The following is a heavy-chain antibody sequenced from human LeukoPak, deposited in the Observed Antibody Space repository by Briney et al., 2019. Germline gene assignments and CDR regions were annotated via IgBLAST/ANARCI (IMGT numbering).Heavy chain of an antibody. Sequence: SQTLSLTCTVSGGSIISGGYYWSWIRQHPGKGLEWIGYIYYSGSTYYNPSLKSRVTMSVDTSKNQFSLKLSSVTAADTAVYYCARDYYDSSGSDAFDIWGQGTMVTVSS. V-gene: IGHV4-31*03. CDR2: IYYSGST. D-gene: IGHD3-22*01. J-gene: IGHJ3*02. CDR3: ARDYYDSSGSDAFDI. CDR1: GGSIISGGYY.